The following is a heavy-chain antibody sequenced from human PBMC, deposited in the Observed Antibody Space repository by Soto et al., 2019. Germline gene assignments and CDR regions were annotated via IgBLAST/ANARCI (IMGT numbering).Heavy chain of an antibody. CDR1: GGTFSSYT. D-gene: IGHD6-19*01. CDR2: IIPILGIA. V-gene: IGHV1-69*08. Sequence: QVQLVQSGAEVKKPGSSVKVSCKASGGTFSSYTISWVRQAPGQGLEWMGRIIPILGIANYAQKFQGRVTITVDKSTSTAYMELSSLRSEDTAVYYCAREIRGTAVAGRFDYWGQGTLVTVSS. CDR3: AREIRGTAVAGRFDY. J-gene: IGHJ4*02.